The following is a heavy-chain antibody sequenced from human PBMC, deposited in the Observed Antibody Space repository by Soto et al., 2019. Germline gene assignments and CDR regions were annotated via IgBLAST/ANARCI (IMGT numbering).Heavy chain of an antibody. CDR2: IYYSGST. J-gene: IGHJ5*02. V-gene: IGHV4-31*03. D-gene: IGHD6-13*01. Sequence: SETLSLTCTVSGGSISSGGYYWSWIRQHPGKGLEWIGYIYYSGSTYYNPSLKSRVTISVDTSKNQFSLKLSSVTAADTAVYYCARVYPSSSWPYNWFDPWGQGTLVTVSS. CDR3: ARVYPSSSWPYNWFDP. CDR1: GGSISSGGYY.